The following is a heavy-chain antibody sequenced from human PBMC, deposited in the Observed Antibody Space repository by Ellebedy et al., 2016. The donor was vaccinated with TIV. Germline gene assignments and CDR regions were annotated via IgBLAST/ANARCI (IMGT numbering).Heavy chain of an antibody. V-gene: IGHV3-30*02. CDR3: AKDGNGEGWLDP. D-gene: IGHD4-17*01. Sequence: PGGSLRLSCAGSGFRLSDFWMSWVRQAPGKGLEWVAFIWYDGSHTYHADSVKGRFTISRDNSDNTLFLQMNNLRVEDTAVYYCAKDGNGEGWLDPWGQGTLVTVSS. J-gene: IGHJ5*02. CDR2: IWYDGSHT. CDR1: GFRLSDFW.